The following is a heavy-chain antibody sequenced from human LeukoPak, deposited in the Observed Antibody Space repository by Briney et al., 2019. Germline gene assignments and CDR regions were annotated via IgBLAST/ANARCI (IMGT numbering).Heavy chain of an antibody. J-gene: IGHJ4*02. CDR3: AKSAGDYYGNSGKVFDY. CDR1: GFTFSSLA. CDR2: ICDGGGGT. V-gene: IGHV3-23*01. Sequence: GGSLRLSCAASGFTFSSLAMSWLRPAQGKELEWFSAICDGGGGTYNADYVKGRFTISRDNTKNTLYLQMITLRAEGTAVYYGAKSAGDYYGNSGKVFDYWGQGTLVTVSS. D-gene: IGHD3-22*01.